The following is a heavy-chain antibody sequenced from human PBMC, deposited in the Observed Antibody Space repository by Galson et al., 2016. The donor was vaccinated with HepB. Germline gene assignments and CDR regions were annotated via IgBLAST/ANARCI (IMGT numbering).Heavy chain of an antibody. CDR3: ARESSLYTGYTSGGRNDF. D-gene: IGHD6-19*01. J-gene: IGHJ4*02. V-gene: IGHV6-1*01. Sequence: CAISGDSVSSNSAAWNWIRQSPSRGLEWLGRTYCRSKCYNDYAVSVKTRITINPDTAKNQFSLKLKSVTPEDTAVYYCARESSLYTGYTSGGRNDFWGQGTLVTVSS. CDR2: TYCRSKCYN. CDR1: GDSVSSNSAA.